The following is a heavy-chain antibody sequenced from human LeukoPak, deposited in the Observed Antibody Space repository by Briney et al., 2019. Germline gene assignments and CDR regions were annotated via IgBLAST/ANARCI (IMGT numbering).Heavy chain of an antibody. V-gene: IGHV1-2*02. CDR1: GYTFTGYY. CDR3: ARGSIVVVPAAINYYYGMDV. D-gene: IGHD2-2*01. J-gene: IGHJ6*02. CDR2: INPNSGGT. Sequence: GASVKLSCEASGYTFTGYYMHWVRQAPGQGLEWMGWINPNSGGTNYAQKFQGRVTMTRDTSISTAYMELSRLRSDDTAVYYCARGSIVVVPAAINYYYGMDVWGQGTTVTVSS.